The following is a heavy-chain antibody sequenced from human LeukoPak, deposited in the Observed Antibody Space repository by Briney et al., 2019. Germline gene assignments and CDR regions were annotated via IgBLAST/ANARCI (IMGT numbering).Heavy chain of an antibody. CDR1: GGSISSYY. Sequence: SETLSLTCTVFGGSISSYYWSWIRQPPGKGLEWIGNIYYSGSTNYNPSLKSRVTISVDTSKNQFSLKLSSVTAADTAVYYCTRGSIAYYYMDVWGKGTTVTISS. J-gene: IGHJ6*03. CDR2: IYYSGST. V-gene: IGHV4-59*12. CDR3: TRGSIAYYYMDV. D-gene: IGHD3-22*01.